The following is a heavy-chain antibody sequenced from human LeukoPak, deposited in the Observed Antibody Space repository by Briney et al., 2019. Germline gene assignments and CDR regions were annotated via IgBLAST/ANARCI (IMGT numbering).Heavy chain of an antibody. CDR3: ARGKRKYSSAWYYFDY. V-gene: IGHV4-4*07. J-gene: IGHJ4*02. Sequence: PSETLSLTCTVSGGSISSYYWSWIRQPAGKGLEWIGRIYTSGSTNYNPSLKSRVTMSVDTSKNQFSLKLRSVTAADTAVYYCARGKRKYSSAWYYFDYWGQGTLVTVSS. D-gene: IGHD6-19*01. CDR1: GGSISSYY. CDR2: IYTSGST.